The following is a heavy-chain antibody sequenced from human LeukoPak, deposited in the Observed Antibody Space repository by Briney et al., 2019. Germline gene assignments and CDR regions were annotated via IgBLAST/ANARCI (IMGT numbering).Heavy chain of an antibody. CDR3: ANERYYYGSGSFRD. V-gene: IGHV4-4*07. J-gene: IGHJ4*02. CDR1: GGSISSYY. CDR2: IYTSGST. Sequence: SETLSLTCTVSGGSISSYYWSWIRQPAGKGLEWIGRIYTSGSTNYNPSLKSRVTMSVDTSKNQFSLKVSSVTAADTAVYYCANERYYYGSGSFRDWGQGTLVTVSS. D-gene: IGHD3-10*01.